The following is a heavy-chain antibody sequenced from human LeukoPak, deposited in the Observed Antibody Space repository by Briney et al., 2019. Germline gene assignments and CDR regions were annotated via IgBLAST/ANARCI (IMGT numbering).Heavy chain of an antibody. CDR1: GHTFTGYY. D-gene: IGHD6-19*01. CDR2: INPNSGGT. J-gene: IGHJ5*02. V-gene: IGHV1-2*02. Sequence: ASVKVSCKTSGHTFTGYYLHWVRQAPGQGLEWMGWINPNSGGTKYAQKFQGRVTMTRDTSINTVYVGLSRLSSDDTAVYYCAKGRVVAGTKSLMYHWLDPWGQGTLVTVSS. CDR3: AKGRVVAGTKSLMYHWLDP.